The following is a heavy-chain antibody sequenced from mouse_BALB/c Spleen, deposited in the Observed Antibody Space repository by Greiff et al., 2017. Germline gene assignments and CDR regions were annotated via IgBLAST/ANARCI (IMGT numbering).Heavy chain of an antibody. CDR3: VRSGEGYGSSYRGRYYYAMDY. CDR1: GFTFNTYA. Sequence: EVQVVESGGGLVQPKGSLKLSCAASGFTFNTYAMNWVRQAPGKGLEWVARIRSKSNNYATYYADSVKDRFTISRDDSQSMLYLQMNNLKTEDTAMYYCVRSGEGYGSSYRGRYYYAMDYWGQGTSVTVSS. V-gene: IGHV10-1*02. D-gene: IGHD1-1*01. CDR2: IRSKSNNYAT. J-gene: IGHJ4*01.